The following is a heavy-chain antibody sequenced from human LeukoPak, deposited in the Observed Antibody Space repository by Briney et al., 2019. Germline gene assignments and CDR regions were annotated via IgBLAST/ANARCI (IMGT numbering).Heavy chain of an antibody. V-gene: IGHV1-24*01. CDR3: ATFKHDYDKVFYFDY. D-gene: IGHD4-17*01. CDR2: FDPEDGET. Sequence: ASVKVSCKVSGYTLTELSMHWVLQAPGKGLEWMGGFDPEDGETIYAQKFQGRVTMTEDTSTDTAYMELSSLRSEDTAVYYCATFKHDYDKVFYFDYWGQGTLVTVSS. CDR1: GYTLTELS. J-gene: IGHJ4*02.